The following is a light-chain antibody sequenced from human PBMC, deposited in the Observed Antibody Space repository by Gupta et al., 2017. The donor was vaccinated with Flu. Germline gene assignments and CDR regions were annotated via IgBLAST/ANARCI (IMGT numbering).Light chain of an antibody. CDR2: NVN. CDR1: RNDLANFNS. Sequence: RNDLANFNSISWVQQHPGRAPKLIIYNVNTRPSGISWRFSGSRSGNTASLTISGLQPEDEADYYCSSYTDHNTYVFGTVTQVTVL. CDR3: SSYTDHNTYV. J-gene: IGLJ1*01. V-gene: IGLV2-14*03.